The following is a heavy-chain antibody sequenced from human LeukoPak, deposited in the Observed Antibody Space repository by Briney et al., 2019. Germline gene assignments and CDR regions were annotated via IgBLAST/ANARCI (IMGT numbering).Heavy chain of an antibody. CDR3: ARDNYYYDSSGTFDY. Sequence: GASVKVSCKASGYTFTSYGISWVRQAPGQGLEWMGWISAHNGNTNYAQKLQGRVTMTTDTSTSTAYMELRSLRSDDTAVYYCARDNYYYDSSGTFDYWGQGTLVTVSS. J-gene: IGHJ4*02. CDR1: GYTFTSYG. D-gene: IGHD3-22*01. CDR2: ISAHNGNT. V-gene: IGHV1-18*01.